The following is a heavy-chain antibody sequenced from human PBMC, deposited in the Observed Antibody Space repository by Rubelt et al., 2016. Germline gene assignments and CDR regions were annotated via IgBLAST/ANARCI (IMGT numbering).Heavy chain of an antibody. CDR1: GFSLSTRGVG. CDR3: AHSRDIAARPADY. J-gene: IGHJ4*02. CDR2: ISWNDDE. Sequence: QITLKESGPTLVKPTQTLTLTCTVSGFSLSTRGVGISWIRQPPGKALEWLALISWNDDERYRPSLKSRVTLTKKTSRNQVVLTMTNMDPVDTATYYCAHSRDIAARPADYWGQGILVTVSS. V-gene: IGHV2-5*01. D-gene: IGHD6-6*01.